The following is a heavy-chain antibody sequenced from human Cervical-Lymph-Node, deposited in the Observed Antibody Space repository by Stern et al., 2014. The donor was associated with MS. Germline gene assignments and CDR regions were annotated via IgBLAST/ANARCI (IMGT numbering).Heavy chain of an antibody. D-gene: IGHD2-15*01. Sequence: QVQLQESGPGLVKPSETLSLTCTVSGGSFNNYYWSWVRQPPGQGLEWIGYIYPDGSTKYNPSLKSRVTISLHTSKKQFSLRLTSVTAADTAVYYCARVDDCSGGTCFSTSWFDPWGQGTLVTVSS. CDR1: GGSFNNYY. CDR2: IYPDGST. V-gene: IGHV4-59*01. J-gene: IGHJ5*02. CDR3: ARVDDCSGGTCFSTSWFDP.